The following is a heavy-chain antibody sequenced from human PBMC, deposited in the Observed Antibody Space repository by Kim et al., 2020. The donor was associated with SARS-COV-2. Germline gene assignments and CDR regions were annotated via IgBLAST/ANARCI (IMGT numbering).Heavy chain of an antibody. CDR3: ARDREWFGELAYYYYYGMDV. D-gene: IGHD3-10*01. Sequence: SETLSLTCAVSGGSISSSNWWSWVRQPPGKGLEWIGEIYHSGSTNYNPSLKSRVTISVDKSKNQFSLKLSSVTAADTAVYYCARDREWFGELAYYYYYGMDVWGQGTTVTVSS. V-gene: IGHV4-4*02. CDR2: IYHSGST. J-gene: IGHJ6*02. CDR1: GGSISSSNW.